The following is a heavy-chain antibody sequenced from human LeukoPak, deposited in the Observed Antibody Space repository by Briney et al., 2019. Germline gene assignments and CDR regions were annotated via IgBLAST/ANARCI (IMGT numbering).Heavy chain of an antibody. CDR3: ALGDCSSTSCYVFDY. CDR1: RGYIRSSN. J-gene: IGHJ4*02. Sequence: SETLSLTCTVSRGYIRSSNWSWIRQPPGKGLEWIGYIFNSGSTNYNPSLKSRVTISVDTSKNQFSLKLSSVTAADTAVYFCALGDCSSTSCYVFDYWGQGTLVTVSS. CDR2: IFNSGST. D-gene: IGHD2-2*01. V-gene: IGHV4-59*01.